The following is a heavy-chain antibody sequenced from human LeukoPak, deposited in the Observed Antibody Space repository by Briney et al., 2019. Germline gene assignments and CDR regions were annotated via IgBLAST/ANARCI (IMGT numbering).Heavy chain of an antibody. V-gene: IGHV5-51*01. CDR2: IYPGDSDT. Sequence: HGESLKISCKGSGYIFTSYWIGWVRQMPGKGLEWMGIIYPGDSDTRYSPSFQGQVTISADKSISTAYLQWSSLKASDTAMYYCAGVRYGDGMSPYFDYWGQGTLVTVSS. J-gene: IGHJ4*02. CDR3: AGVRYGDGMSPYFDY. D-gene: IGHD4-17*01. CDR1: GYIFTSYW.